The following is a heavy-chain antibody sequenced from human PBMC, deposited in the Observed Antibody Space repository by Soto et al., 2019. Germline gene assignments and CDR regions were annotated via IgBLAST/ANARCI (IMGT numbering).Heavy chain of an antibody. D-gene: IGHD2-2*01. CDR3: ARDYTSTSYAFES. Sequence: QVQLEESGGGVVQPGRSLRLSCAASGFTFSTYGMHWVRQAPGKGLEWVANIWSDGSNEYYGDSVKGRLTISRDNSKKALFVKMHDLRAEVSAVYSCARDYTSTSYAFESRVRGTLVSLSS. V-gene: IGHV3-33*01. CDR2: IWSDGSNE. J-gene: IGHJ4*02. CDR1: GFTFSTYG.